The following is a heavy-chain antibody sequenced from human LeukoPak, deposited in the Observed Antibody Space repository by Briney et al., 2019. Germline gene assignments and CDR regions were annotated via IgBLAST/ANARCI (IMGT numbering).Heavy chain of an antibody. J-gene: IGHJ6*04. CDR3: ASYYGSGSYDHYYGMDV. D-gene: IGHD3-10*01. CDR2: IIPIFGTA. Sequence: ASVKVSCKASGGTFSSYAISWVRQAPGQGLEWMGGIIPIFGTANYAQKFQGRVTITADESTGTAYMELSSLRSEDTAVYYCASYYGSGSYDHYYGMDVWGKGTTVTVSS. V-gene: IGHV1-69*01. CDR1: GGTFSSYA.